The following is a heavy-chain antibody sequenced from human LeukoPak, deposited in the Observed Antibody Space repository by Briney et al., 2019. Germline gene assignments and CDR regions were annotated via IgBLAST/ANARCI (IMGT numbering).Heavy chain of an antibody. J-gene: IGHJ3*02. CDR1: GFTFSSYS. V-gene: IGHV3-21*01. D-gene: IGHD3-10*01. CDR2: ISSSSSYI. CDR3: ASWMYGSGSNDAFDI. Sequence: PGGPLRLSCAASGFTFSSYSMNWVRQAPGKGLEWVSSISSSSSYIYYADSVKGRFTISRDNAKNSLYLQMNSLRAEDTAVYYCASWMYGSGSNDAFDIWGQGTMVTVSS.